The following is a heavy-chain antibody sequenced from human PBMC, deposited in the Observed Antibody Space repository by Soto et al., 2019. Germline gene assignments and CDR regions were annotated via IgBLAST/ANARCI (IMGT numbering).Heavy chain of an antibody. CDR1: GFTFSSYI. D-gene: IGHD6-13*01. CDR2: ISSSSSYI. Sequence: PGGSLRLSCAASGFTFSSYIMNWVRQAPGKGLEWVSSISSSSSYIYYADSVKGRFTISRDNAKNSLYLQMNSLRAEDTAVYYCARGLYSSSQRNWFDPWGQGTLVTVSS. CDR3: ARGLYSSSQRNWFDP. V-gene: IGHV3-21*01. J-gene: IGHJ5*02.